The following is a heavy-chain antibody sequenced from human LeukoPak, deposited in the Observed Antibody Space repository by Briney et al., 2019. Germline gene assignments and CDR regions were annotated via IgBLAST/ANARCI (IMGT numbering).Heavy chain of an antibody. CDR2: ISAYNGNT. V-gene: IGHV1-18*01. J-gene: IGHJ5*02. CDR3: ASNSYCSSTSCYDASFDP. D-gene: IGHD2-2*01. Sequence: ASVKVSSKASVYTFTSYVISWVGQPPGQGREGMGWISAYNGNTNYAQKLQGRVTMTTDTSTSTAYMELRSLRSDDTAVYYCASNSYCSSTSCYDASFDPGGEGTLVTVSS. CDR1: VYTFTSYV.